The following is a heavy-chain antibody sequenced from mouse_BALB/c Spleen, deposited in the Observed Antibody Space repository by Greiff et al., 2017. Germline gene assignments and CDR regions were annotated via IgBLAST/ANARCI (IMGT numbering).Heavy chain of an antibody. CDR2: INPSSGYT. D-gene: IGHD1-1*01. CDR3: ARGGFGTTVVEYWYFDV. J-gene: IGHJ1*01. Sequence: QVQLKQSGAELARPGASVKMSCKASGYTFTSYTMHWVKQRPGQGLEWIGYINPSSGYTNYNQKFKDKATLTADKSSSTAYMQLSSLTSEDSAVYYCARGGFGTTVVEYWYFDVWGAGTTVTVSS. CDR1: GYTFTSYT. V-gene: IGHV1-4*01.